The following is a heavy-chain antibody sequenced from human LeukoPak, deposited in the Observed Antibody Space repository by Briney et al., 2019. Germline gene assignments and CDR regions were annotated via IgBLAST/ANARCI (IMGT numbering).Heavy chain of an antibody. J-gene: IGHJ5*02. D-gene: IGHD3-3*01. V-gene: IGHV1-2*02. CDR2: INPNSGGT. CDR1: GYTFTGYY. Sequence: ASVKVSCKASGYTFTGYYMHWVRQAPGQGLEWTGWINPNSGGTNYAQKFQGRVTMTRDTSISTAYMELSRLRSDDTAVYYCARAEGGTIFGVVISWGQGTLVTVSS. CDR3: ARAEGGTIFGVVIS.